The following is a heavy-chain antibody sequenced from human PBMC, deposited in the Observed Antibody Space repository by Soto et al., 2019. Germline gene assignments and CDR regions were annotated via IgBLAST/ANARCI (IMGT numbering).Heavy chain of an antibody. Sequence: QVQLVESGGGLVKPGGSLRISCAASGFTFSDYYMSWISQAPGKGLEWVSYISSSGSTIYYADSVKGRFTISRDNAKNSLHLQMNSLRAEDTAVYYCARDAYYFGSGGGYYYYYMDVWGKGTTVTVSS. J-gene: IGHJ6*03. D-gene: IGHD3-10*01. CDR1: GFTFSDYY. CDR3: ARDAYYFGSGGGYYYYYMDV. V-gene: IGHV3-11*01. CDR2: ISSSGSTI.